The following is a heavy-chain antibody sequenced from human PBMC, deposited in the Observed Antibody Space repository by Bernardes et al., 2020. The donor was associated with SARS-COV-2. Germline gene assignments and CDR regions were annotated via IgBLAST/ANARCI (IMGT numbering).Heavy chain of an antibody. Sequence: GESLKISCKASGYNFISHWNGWVRQMPGKGLEWMGIIYPGDSDTRYSPSFQGQVTISADRSISTYYLQWTSLKASDTAMYYCAREEYDSSGRRRCDYWGQGTLVTVPS. J-gene: IGHJ4*02. V-gene: IGHV5-51*01. CDR3: AREEYDSSGRRRCDY. D-gene: IGHD3-22*01. CDR1: GYNFISHW. CDR2: IYPGDSDT.